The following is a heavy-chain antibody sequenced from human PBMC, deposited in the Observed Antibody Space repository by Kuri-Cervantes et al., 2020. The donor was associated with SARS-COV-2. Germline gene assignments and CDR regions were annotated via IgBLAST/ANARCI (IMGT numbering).Heavy chain of an antibody. J-gene: IGHJ4*02. CDR1: GFTFGDYA. Sequence: GESLKISCTASGFTFGDYAMSWVRQAPGKGLEWVGFIRSKAYGGTTEYAASVKGRFTISRDDSKSIAYLQMNSLKTEDTAVYYCARHNGYLTTLTIIDYWGQGTLVTVSS. CDR3: ARHNGYLTTLTIIDY. D-gene: IGHD5-24*01. CDR2: IRSKAYGGTT. V-gene: IGHV3-49*04.